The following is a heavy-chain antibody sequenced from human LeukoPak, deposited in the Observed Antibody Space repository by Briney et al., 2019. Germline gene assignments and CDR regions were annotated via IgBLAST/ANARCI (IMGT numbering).Heavy chain of an antibody. J-gene: IGHJ6*03. V-gene: IGHV1-18*01. D-gene: IGHD2-2*01. CDR1: GYTFTSYG. Sequence: RRASVKVSCKASGYTFTSYGISWVRQAPGQGLEWMGWISAYNGNTNYAQKLQGRVTMTTDTSTSTAYMELRSLRSDDTAVYYCARGMWGYCSSTSCYKTNYYYYYMGVWGKGTTVTVSS. CDR2: ISAYNGNT. CDR3: ARGMWGYCSSTSCYKTNYYYYYMGV.